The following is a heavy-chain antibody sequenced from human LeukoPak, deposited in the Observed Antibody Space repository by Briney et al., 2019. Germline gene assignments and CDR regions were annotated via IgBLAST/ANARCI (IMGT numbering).Heavy chain of an antibody. J-gene: IGHJ4*02. CDR2: IYYSGDT. CDR3: ARRPRGSGWYYFDY. CDR1: GGSIRSYY. Sequence: SETLSLTCTVSGGSIRSYYWSWIRQPPGKGLEWIGYIYYSGDTSYNPSLESRVTISVDTSKNQFSLKLRSVTAADTAVYYCARRPRGSGWYYFDYWGLGTLVTVSS. D-gene: IGHD6-19*01. V-gene: IGHV4-59*08.